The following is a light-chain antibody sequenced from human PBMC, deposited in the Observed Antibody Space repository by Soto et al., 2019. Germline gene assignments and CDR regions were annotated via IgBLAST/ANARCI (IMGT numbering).Light chain of an antibody. Sequence: QPVLTQPPSVSAAPGQKFTISCSGSSSNIGNNYLSWYKQLPGTAPKLLIYENNKRPSGIPDRFSGSKSGTSATLGITGLQTGDEADYYCGTWDSSLSAGVFGTGTKVTVL. CDR1: SSNIGNNY. CDR3: GTWDSSLSAGV. J-gene: IGLJ1*01. CDR2: ENN. V-gene: IGLV1-51*02.